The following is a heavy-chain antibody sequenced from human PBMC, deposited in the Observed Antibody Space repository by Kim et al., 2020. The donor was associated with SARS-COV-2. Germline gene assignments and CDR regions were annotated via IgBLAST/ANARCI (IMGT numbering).Heavy chain of an antibody. Sequence: SVKVSCKASGGTFSSYAISWVRQAPGQGLEWMGRIIPILGIANYAQKFQGRVTITADKSTSTACMELSSLRSEDTAVYYCARDRPPAGWYFDLWGRGTLVTVSS. V-gene: IGHV1-69*04. CDR1: GGTFSSYA. CDR2: IIPILGIA. CDR3: ARDRPPAGWYFDL. J-gene: IGHJ2*01.